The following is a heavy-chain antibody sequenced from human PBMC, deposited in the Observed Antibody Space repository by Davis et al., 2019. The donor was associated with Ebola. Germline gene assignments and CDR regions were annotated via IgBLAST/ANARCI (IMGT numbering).Heavy chain of an antibody. J-gene: IGHJ4*02. D-gene: IGHD5-18*01. V-gene: IGHV3-30*04. Sequence: GGSLRLSCAASGFTFSSYAMHWVRQAPGKGLEWVAVISYDGSNKYYADSVKGRFTISRDNSKNTLYLQMNSLRAEDTAVYYCARDRYSYGFGIDYWGQGTLVTVSS. CDR2: ISYDGSNK. CDR1: GFTFSSYA. CDR3: ARDRYSYGFGIDY.